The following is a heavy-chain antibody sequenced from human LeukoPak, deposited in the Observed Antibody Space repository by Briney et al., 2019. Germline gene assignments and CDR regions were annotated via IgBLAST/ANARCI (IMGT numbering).Heavy chain of an antibody. CDR3: ARWLAPY. V-gene: IGHV3-11*04. D-gene: IGHD6-19*01. CDR1: GFTLTDNY. CDR2: ISSSSSTI. J-gene: IGHJ4*02. Sequence: GGSLRLSCAASGFTLTDNYMNWVRQAPGKGLEWVSYISSSSSTIYYADSVKGRFTISRDNAKNSLYLQMNSLRAEDTAVYYCARWLAPYWGQGTLVTVSS.